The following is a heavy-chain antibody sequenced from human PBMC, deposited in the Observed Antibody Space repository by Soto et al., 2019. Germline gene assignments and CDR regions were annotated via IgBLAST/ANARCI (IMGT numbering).Heavy chain of an antibody. Sequence: QAGGSLRLSCAASGFTFSSYWMSWVRQAPGKGLEWVANIKQDGSEKYYVDSVKGRFTISRDNAKNSLYLQMNSLRAEDTAVYYCARCYDFWSGYSHASYYYGMDVWGQGTTVTVSS. CDR1: GFTFSSYW. V-gene: IGHV3-7*01. J-gene: IGHJ6*02. CDR3: ARCYDFWSGYSHASYYYGMDV. D-gene: IGHD3-3*01. CDR2: IKQDGSEK.